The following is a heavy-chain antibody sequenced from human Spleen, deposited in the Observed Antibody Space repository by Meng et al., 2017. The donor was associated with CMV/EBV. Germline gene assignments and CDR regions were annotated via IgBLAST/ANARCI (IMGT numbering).Heavy chain of an antibody. D-gene: IGHD1-26*01. J-gene: IGHJ4*02. CDR2: FYYSGST. V-gene: IGHV4-39*07. CDR1: GGSISSSNYY. CDR3: ASASIYIGSYWGFDY. Sequence: GSLRLSCTVSGGSISSSNYYWGWIRQPPGKGLEWIGSFYYSGSTYYNPSLKSRVTISVGTSKNQFSLKLSSVTAADTAVYYCASASIYIGSYWGFDYWGQGTLVTVSS.